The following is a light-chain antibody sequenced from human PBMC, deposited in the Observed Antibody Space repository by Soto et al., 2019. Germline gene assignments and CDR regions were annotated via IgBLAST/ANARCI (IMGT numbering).Light chain of an antibody. CDR3: QQRSSWPPALT. V-gene: IGKV3-11*01. J-gene: IGKJ4*01. CDR1: QSVGNF. Sequence: EIVLTQSPGTLSLSPGERAILSCRASQSVGNFLAWYQQKPGQAPRLLIYDVSNRATGIPARFSGSGSGTDFILTISSLEPEDFAVYYCQQRSSWPPALTFGGGTKLEIK. CDR2: DVS.